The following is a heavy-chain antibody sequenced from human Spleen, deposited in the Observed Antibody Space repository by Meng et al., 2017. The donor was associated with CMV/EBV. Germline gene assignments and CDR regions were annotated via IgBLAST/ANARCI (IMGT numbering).Heavy chain of an antibody. Sequence: GESLKISCSASGFTFSSYAMSWVRQAPGKGLEWVSSISSSSSYIYYADSVKGRFTISRDNAKNSLYLQMNSLRAEDTAVYYCARDDDCSSTSCYYYYYGMDVWGQGTTVTVSS. CDR1: GFTFSSYA. CDR2: ISSSSSYI. D-gene: IGHD2-2*01. CDR3: ARDDDCSSTSCYYYYYGMDV. V-gene: IGHV3-21*01. J-gene: IGHJ6*02.